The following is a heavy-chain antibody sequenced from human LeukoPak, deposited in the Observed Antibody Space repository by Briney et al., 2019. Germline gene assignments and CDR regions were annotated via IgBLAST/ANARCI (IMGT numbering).Heavy chain of an antibody. J-gene: IGHJ4*02. Sequence: SVKVSCKASGGTFSSYAISWVRQAPGQGLEWMGGIIPIFGTANYAQKFQGRVTITTDESTSTAYMELSSLRSEDTAVYYCARGIPTVTSLDYWGQGTLVTVSS. D-gene: IGHD4-17*01. CDR1: GGTFSSYA. CDR2: IIPIFGTA. V-gene: IGHV1-69*05. CDR3: ARGIPTVTSLDY.